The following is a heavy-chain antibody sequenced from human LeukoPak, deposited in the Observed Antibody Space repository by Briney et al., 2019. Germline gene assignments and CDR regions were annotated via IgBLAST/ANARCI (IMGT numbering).Heavy chain of an antibody. J-gene: IGHJ4*02. D-gene: IGHD2-15*01. CDR2: ISHDGSSA. V-gene: IGHV3-74*03. CDR1: GFSFSSYC. CDR3: ARVSFCPRCHFDY. Sequence: GGSLRLSCAASGFSFSSYCMHWVRHAPGKGLVCVARISHDGSSAQSADSLRGGFTISRDNADNTLYLQLNSLRDENTAVYYCARVSFCPRCHFDYWGQGTLVTVSS.